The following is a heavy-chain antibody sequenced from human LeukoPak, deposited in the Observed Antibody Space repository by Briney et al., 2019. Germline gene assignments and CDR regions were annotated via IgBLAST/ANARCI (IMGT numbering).Heavy chain of an antibody. CDR1: GGSISNYY. Sequence: SETLSLTCTVSGGSISNYYWSWIRQPAGKGLEWIGRMFTTGSTNYNPSLKSRVTLSVDTSKNQFSLKLSSVTAADTAVYYCARVDSGSYPIDYWGQGTLATVSS. D-gene: IGHD1-26*01. J-gene: IGHJ4*02. V-gene: IGHV4-4*07. CDR3: ARVDSGSYPIDY. CDR2: MFTTGST.